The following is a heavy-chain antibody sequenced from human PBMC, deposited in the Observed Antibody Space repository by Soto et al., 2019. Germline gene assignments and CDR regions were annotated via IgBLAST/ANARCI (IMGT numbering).Heavy chain of an antibody. CDR1: GGSISSSSYY. CDR3: ARCAGGKNWFDP. J-gene: IGHJ5*02. CDR2: IYYSGST. D-gene: IGHD1-1*01. V-gene: IGHV4-39*01. Sequence: SETLSLTCTVSGGSISSSSYYWGWIRQPPRKGLEWIGSIYYSGSTYYNPSLKSRFTISVDTSKNQFSLKLSSVTAADTAVYYCARCAGGKNWFDPWGQGTLVTVSS.